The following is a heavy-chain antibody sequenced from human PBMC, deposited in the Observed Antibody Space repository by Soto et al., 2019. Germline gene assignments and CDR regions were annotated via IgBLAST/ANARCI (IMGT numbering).Heavy chain of an antibody. CDR3: ARPAIAATVSAFDY. V-gene: IGHV4-34*01. D-gene: IGHD6-13*01. CDR1: GGSFSGYY. CDR2: INHSGST. Sequence: SETLSLTRAVSGGSFSGYYWSWIRQPPGGGVEWIGEINHSGSTNYNPSLKSRVIISVDTSKNQFSLKLSSVTAADTAVYYCARPAIAATVSAFDYWGQGTLVTVSS. J-gene: IGHJ4*02.